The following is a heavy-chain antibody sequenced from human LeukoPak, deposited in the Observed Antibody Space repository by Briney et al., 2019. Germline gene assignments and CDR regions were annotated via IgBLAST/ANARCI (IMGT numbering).Heavy chain of an antibody. D-gene: IGHD6-19*01. V-gene: IGHV3-30-3*01. Sequence: QSGGSLRLSCAASGFTFSSYAMHWVRQAPGKGLEWVAVISYDGSNKYYADSVKGRFTISRDNSKNTLYLQMNSLRAEDTAVYYCARDPPSDWYGGKYYYYGMDVWGQGTTVTVSS. CDR2: ISYDGSNK. CDR3: ARDPPSDWYGGKYYYYGMDV. J-gene: IGHJ6*02. CDR1: GFTFSSYA.